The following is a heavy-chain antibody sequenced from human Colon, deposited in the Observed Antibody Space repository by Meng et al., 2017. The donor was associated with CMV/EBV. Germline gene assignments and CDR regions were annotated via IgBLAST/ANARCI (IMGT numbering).Heavy chain of an antibody. V-gene: IGHV6-1*01. Sequence: QVQLPQSGPGLVKPSPXLPLTCAISGDSVSTNSAAWNWIRQSPSGGLEWLGRTYYKSKWYNDYAESVKSRITINPDTSKNQFSLQLNSVTPEDTAVYYCARDPAAFDFWGQGILVTVSS. J-gene: IGHJ4*02. CDR3: ARDPAAFDF. D-gene: IGHD6-25*01. CDR1: GDSVSTNSAA. CDR2: TYYKSKWYN.